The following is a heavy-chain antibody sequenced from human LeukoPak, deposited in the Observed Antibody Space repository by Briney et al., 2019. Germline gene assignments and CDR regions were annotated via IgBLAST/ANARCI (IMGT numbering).Heavy chain of an antibody. CDR3: AKYGDHWNYFDY. J-gene: IGHJ4*02. V-gene: IGHV4-59*02. CDR2: IYYTGTT. CDR1: GGPVSGYY. D-gene: IGHD4-17*01. Sequence: SETLSLTCTVSGGPVSGYYWSWIRQPPGKGLEWIGWIYYTGTTNYNSSLKSRVTISVDTSRNQFSLRLTSVTAADTAVYYCAKYGDHWNYFDYWGQGTLVTVSS.